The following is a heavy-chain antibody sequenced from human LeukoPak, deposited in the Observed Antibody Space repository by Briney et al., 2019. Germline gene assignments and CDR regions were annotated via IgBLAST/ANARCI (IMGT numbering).Heavy chain of an antibody. V-gene: IGHV3-30*01. D-gene: IGHD6-6*01. CDR3: ARNFEYSSSSVDY. CDR1: GFTFSSYA. Sequence: PGGSLRLSCAASGFTFSSYAMHWVRQAPGKGVEGVTVISYDGSHKYYADSVKGRFTISRDNSKNTLYLQMNSLRAEDTAVYYCARNFEYSSSSVDYWGQGTLVTVSS. J-gene: IGHJ4*02. CDR2: ISYDGSHK.